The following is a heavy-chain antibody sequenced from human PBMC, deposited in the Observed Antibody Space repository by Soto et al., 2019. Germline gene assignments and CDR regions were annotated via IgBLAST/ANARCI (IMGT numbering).Heavy chain of an antibody. J-gene: IGHJ6*02. CDR3: AKVLLFGVAYYYGMDV. CDR1: GFTFSSYG. V-gene: IGHV3-30*18. D-gene: IGHD3-3*01. Sequence: HPGGSLRLSCAASGFTFSSYGMHWVRQAPGKGLEWVAVISYDGSNKYYADSVKGRFTISRDNSKNTLYLQMNSLRAEDTAVYYCAKVLLFGVAYYYGMDVWGQGTTVTVSS. CDR2: ISYDGSNK.